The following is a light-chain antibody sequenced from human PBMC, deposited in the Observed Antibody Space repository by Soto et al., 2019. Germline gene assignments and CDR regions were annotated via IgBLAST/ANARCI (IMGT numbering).Light chain of an antibody. Sequence: QSVLTQPASVSGSPGQSITISCTGTSSDVGGYNYVSCYQQHPGKVPKLMIYDVSNRLSGVSNRFSGSKSGNTASLTISGLQAEDEADYYCSSYTSSSTYGFGIGTKVTVL. CDR3: SSYTSSSTYG. CDR2: DVS. V-gene: IGLV2-14*03. J-gene: IGLJ1*01. CDR1: SSDVGGYNY.